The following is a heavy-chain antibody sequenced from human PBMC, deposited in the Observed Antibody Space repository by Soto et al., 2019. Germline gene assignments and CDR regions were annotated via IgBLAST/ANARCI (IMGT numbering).Heavy chain of an antibody. D-gene: IGHD3-22*01. J-gene: IGHJ4*02. V-gene: IGHV1-46*01. CDR2: INPSGGST. CDR1: GYTFTSYY. CDR3: ARPNGDSSGYSFPFEY. Sequence: GASVKVSCKASGYTFTSYYMHWVRQAPGQGLEWMGIINPSGGSTSYAQKFQGRVTMTRDTSTSTVYMELSSLRSEDTAVYYCARPNGDSSGYSFPFEYWGQGTLVTVSS.